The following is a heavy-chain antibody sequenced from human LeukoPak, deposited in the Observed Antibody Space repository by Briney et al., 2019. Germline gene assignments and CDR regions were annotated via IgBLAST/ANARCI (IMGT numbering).Heavy chain of an antibody. Sequence: ASVKVSCKASGYTFTGYYMHWVRQAPGQGLEWMGWINPNSGGTNYAQKFQGWVTMTRDTSISTAYMELSRLRSDDTAVYYCARPNPNWGGGMDVWGQGTTVTVSS. J-gene: IGHJ6*02. CDR1: GYTFTGYY. V-gene: IGHV1-2*04. D-gene: IGHD7-27*01. CDR3: ARPNPNWGGGMDV. CDR2: INPNSGGT.